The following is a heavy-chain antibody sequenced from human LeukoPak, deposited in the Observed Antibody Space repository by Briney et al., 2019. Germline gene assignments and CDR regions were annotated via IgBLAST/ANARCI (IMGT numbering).Heavy chain of an antibody. CDR2: IYYSGST. J-gene: IGHJ6*02. CDR1: GGSISSYY. CDR3: ARVGLLYGMDV. D-gene: IGHD2-15*01. V-gene: IGHV4-59*01. Sequence: SETLSLTCTVSGGSISSYYWNWIRQPPGKGLEWIGYIYYSGSTNYNPSLKSRVSISVNTSKNQFSLKLSSVTAADTAVYYCARVGLLYGMDVWGQGTTVTVSS.